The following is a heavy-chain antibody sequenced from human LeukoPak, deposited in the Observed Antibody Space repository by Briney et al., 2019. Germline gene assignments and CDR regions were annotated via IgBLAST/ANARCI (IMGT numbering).Heavy chain of an antibody. CDR3: VREDTPDTANY. CDR2: ITNSGGTT. D-gene: IGHD2-21*02. J-gene: IGHJ4*02. CDR1: GFIFSNYA. V-gene: IGHV3-23*01. Sequence: GGFLRLSCEASGFIFSNYAMSWVRQAPGKGLEWVSAITNSGGTTYYADSVKGRFTISRDNSKNTLYLQMNSLRAEDTAVYYCVREDTPDTANYWDQGTLVTISS.